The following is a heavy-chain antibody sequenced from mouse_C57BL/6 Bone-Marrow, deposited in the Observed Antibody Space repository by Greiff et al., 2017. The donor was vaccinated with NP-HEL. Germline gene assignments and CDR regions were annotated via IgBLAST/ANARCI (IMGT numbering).Heavy chain of an antibody. J-gene: IGHJ3*01. V-gene: IGHV14-2*01. CDR1: GFNIKDYY. D-gene: IGHD3-1*01. CDR3: ARSGALAWFAY. Sequence: VQLKESGAELVKPGDSVKLSCTASGFNIKDYYMHWVKQRTEQGLEWLGRIDPEDGETKYAPKFQGKATITADTSANTAYLQLSSLTSEDTAVYYCARSGALAWFAYWGQGALVTVSA. CDR2: IDPEDGET.